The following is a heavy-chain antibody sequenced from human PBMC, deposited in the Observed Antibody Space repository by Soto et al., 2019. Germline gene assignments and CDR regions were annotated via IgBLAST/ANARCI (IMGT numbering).Heavy chain of an antibody. CDR2: ISYDGSNK. J-gene: IGHJ5*02. CDR3: ARDLMANSVDP. CDR1: GFTFSSYA. V-gene: IGHV3-30-3*01. Sequence: GGSLRLSCAASGFTFSSYAMHWVRQAPGKGLEWVAVISYDGSNKYYADSVKGRFTISRDNSKNTLYLQMNSLRAEDTAVYYCARDLMANSVDPWGQGTLVTVSS.